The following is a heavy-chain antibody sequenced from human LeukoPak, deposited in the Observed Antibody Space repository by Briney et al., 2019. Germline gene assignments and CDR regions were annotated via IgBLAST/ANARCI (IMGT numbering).Heavy chain of an antibody. CDR3: ARDRGSGWTFYDT. Sequence: TTSETLSLTCTVSGGSISSYYWSWIRQPPGKGLEWIGYIYYSGSTNYNPSLKSRVTISVDTSKNQFSLKLSSVTAADTAVYYCARDRGSGWTFYDTWGQGTLVTVSS. V-gene: IGHV4-59*01. CDR1: GGSISSYY. CDR2: IYYSGST. J-gene: IGHJ5*02. D-gene: IGHD6-19*01.